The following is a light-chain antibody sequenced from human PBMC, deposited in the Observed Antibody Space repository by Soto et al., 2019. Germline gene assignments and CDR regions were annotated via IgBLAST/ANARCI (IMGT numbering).Light chain of an antibody. J-gene: IGLJ1*01. V-gene: IGLV2-14*01. CDR1: SSDVGGYNY. Sequence: QSVLTQPASVSGSPGQSITISCTGTSSDVGGYNYVSWYQQHPGKAPKLMIYDVTNRPSGVSTRFSGSKSGNTASLTISGLQAEDEADYYCSSYTSSSTYVFGTRTKVTVL. CDR2: DVT. CDR3: SSYTSSSTYV.